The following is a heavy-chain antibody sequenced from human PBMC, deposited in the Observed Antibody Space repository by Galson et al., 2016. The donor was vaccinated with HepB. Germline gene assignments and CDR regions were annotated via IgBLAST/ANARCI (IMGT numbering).Heavy chain of an antibody. CDR1: GGALRNYA. D-gene: IGHD2-15*01. CDR2: IIPSFGTA. J-gene: IGHJ5*02. V-gene: IGHV1-69*06. CDR3: VRADTNCSGGGCYSIRFDP. Sequence: SVKVSCKASGGALRNYAIDWVRQAPGQGLEWMGGIIPSFGTANYAQKFQGRLTITADKSTSTAYMDLSSLRSEDTAVYYCVRADTNCSGGGCYSIRFDPWGQGTLVTVSS.